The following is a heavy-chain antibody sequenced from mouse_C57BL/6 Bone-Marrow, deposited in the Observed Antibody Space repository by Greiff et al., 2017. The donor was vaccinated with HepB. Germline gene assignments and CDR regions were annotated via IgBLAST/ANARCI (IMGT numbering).Heavy chain of an antibody. CDR3: ARFYDGFFMDY. D-gene: IGHD2-3*01. CDR2: IRNKANGYTT. CDR1: GFTFTDYY. J-gene: IGHJ4*01. Sequence: EVQLVESGGGLVQPGGSLSLSCAASGFTFTDYYMSWVRQPPGKALEWLGFIRNKANGYTTEYSVSVKGQFTISRDNSKSILYLQINALRAEDSATYYCARFYDGFFMDYWGQGTSVTVSS. V-gene: IGHV7-3*01.